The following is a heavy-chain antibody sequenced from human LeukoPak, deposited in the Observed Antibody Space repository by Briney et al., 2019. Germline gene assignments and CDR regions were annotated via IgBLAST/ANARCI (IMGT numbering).Heavy chain of an antibody. Sequence: PGGSLRLSCAASGFTFISYAMSWVRQAPGKGLESVSNIKQDGIEKYYVDSVKGRFTISRDNAKNSLYLQMNSLRAEDTAVYYCARVGSSWYNFDYWGQGTLVTVSS. CDR3: ARVGSSWYNFDY. CDR2: IKQDGIEK. CDR1: GFTFISYA. V-gene: IGHV3-7*01. D-gene: IGHD6-13*01. J-gene: IGHJ4*02.